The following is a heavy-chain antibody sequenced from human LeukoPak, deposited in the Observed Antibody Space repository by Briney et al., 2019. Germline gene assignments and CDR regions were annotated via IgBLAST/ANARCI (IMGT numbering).Heavy chain of an antibody. V-gene: IGHV1-69*05. CDR3: ARDGCSGGSCYPDKAYYYYYMDV. D-gene: IGHD2-15*01. CDR1: GGTFSSYA. Sequence: SVKVSCKASGGTFSSYAISWVRQAPGQGLEWMGRIIPIFGTANYAQKFQGRVTITTDESTSTDYMELSSLRSEDTAVYYCARDGCSGGSCYPDKAYYYYYMDVRGKGTTVTVSS. CDR2: IIPIFGTA. J-gene: IGHJ6*03.